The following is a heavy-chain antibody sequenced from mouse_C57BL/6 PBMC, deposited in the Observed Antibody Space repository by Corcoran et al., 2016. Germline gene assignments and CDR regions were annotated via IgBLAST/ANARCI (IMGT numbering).Heavy chain of an antibody. J-gene: IGHJ3*01. CDR1: GYTFTDYY. Sequence: QVQLQQSGPELVKPGASVKISCTASGYTFTDYYINWVKQRPGQGLEWFGWIFPGSGSTYYNEKFTGKATLTLHKSCSTAYMLLSSLTSEDSAVYFCARSKGGKPFAYWGQGTLVTVSA. CDR3: ARSKGGKPFAY. D-gene: IGHD1-1*02. CDR2: IFPGSGST. V-gene: IGHV1-75*01.